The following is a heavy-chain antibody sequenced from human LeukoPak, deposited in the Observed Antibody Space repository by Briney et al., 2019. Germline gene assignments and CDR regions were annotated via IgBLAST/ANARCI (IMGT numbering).Heavy chain of an antibody. CDR3: ARDYCTTTRCYPNYFDY. D-gene: IGHD2-2*01. CDR2: IYYSGST. CDR1: GASVSSSNYY. Sequence: ASETLSPTCTVSGASVSSSNYYWSWIRQPSGKGLEWVGSIYYSGSTNYNPSLKSRVTISVDTSKNQFSLKLSSVTAADTAVYYCARDYCTTTRCYPNYFDYWGQGTLVTVSS. V-gene: IGHV4-61*01. J-gene: IGHJ4*02.